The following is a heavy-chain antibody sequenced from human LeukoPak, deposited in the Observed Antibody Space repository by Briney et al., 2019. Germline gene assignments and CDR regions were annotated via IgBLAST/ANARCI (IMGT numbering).Heavy chain of an antibody. Sequence: PGGSLRLSCAASGFTFSDYYMSWIRQAPGKGLEWVSYISSSGSTIYYADSVKGRFTISRDNAKNSLYLQMNSLRAEDTAVYYCARDGTQLWLSDAFDIWGQGTMVTVSS. V-gene: IGHV3-11*01. D-gene: IGHD5-18*01. CDR2: ISSSGSTI. CDR3: ARDGTQLWLSDAFDI. J-gene: IGHJ3*02. CDR1: GFTFSDYY.